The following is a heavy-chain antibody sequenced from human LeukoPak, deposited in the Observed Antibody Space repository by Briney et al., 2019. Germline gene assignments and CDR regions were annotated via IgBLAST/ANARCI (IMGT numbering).Heavy chain of an antibody. V-gene: IGHV3-48*04. CDR3: ARGIAVAGTLYYYMDV. D-gene: IGHD6-19*01. CDR1: GFTFSSYS. J-gene: IGHJ6*03. Sequence: GGSLRLSCAASGFTFSSYSMNWVRQAPGKGLEWVSYISSSSSTIYYADSVKGRFTISRDNAKNSLYLQMNSLRAEDTAVYYCARGIAVAGTLYYYMDVWGKGTTVTVSS. CDR2: ISSSSSTI.